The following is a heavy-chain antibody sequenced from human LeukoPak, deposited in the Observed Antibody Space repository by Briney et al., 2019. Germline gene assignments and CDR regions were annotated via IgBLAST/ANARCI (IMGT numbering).Heavy chain of an antibody. Sequence: SGGSLRLSCAASGFTFSTYTMNWVRQAPGKGLKWVGFIRSKAYGGTTEYAASVKGRFTISRDDSKSIAYLQMNSLKTEDTAVYYCTRGYYDSSEPFDYWGQGTLVTVSS. CDR1: GFTFSTYT. D-gene: IGHD3-22*01. J-gene: IGHJ4*02. CDR3: TRGYYDSSEPFDY. CDR2: IRSKAYGGTT. V-gene: IGHV3-49*04.